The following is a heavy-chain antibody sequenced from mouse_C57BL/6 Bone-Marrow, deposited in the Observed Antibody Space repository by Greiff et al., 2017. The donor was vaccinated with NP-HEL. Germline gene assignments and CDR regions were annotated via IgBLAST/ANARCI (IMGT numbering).Heavy chain of an antibody. CDR1: GYTFTSYW. J-gene: IGHJ4*01. CDR2: IHPNSGST. D-gene: IGHD4-1*01. Sequence: VQLQQSGAELVKPGASVKLSCKASGYTFTSYWMHWVKQRPGQGLEWIGMIHPNSGSTNYNEKFKSKATLTVDKSSSTAYMQLSSLTSEDSAVYYCARLGYYYAMDDWGQGTSVTVSS. CDR3: ARLGYYYAMDD. V-gene: IGHV1-64*01.